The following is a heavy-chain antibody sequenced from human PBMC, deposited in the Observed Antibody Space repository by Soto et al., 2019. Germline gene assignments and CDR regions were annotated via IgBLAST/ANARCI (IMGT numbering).Heavy chain of an antibody. D-gene: IGHD3-10*01. CDR2: IYWNDDR. CDR1: GFSFSTSGVG. Sequence: QITLKESGPTLVKPTQTLTLTCTFSGFSFSTSGVGVGWIRQPPGKALEWLALIYWNDDRRYSPSLKSRLTITKAPSKNQVFLTMTNMDPVDTATYYCVSGSFPNWFDPWGQGTLVTVSS. V-gene: IGHV2-5*01. J-gene: IGHJ5*02. CDR3: VSGSFPNWFDP.